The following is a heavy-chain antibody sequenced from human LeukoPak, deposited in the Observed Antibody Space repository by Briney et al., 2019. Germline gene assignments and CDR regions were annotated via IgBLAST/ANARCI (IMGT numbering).Heavy chain of an antibody. CDR3: ARLIRSWYWFDP. D-gene: IGHD6-13*01. CDR1: GGSFSGYY. CDR2: INHSGST. Sequence: SETLSLTCAVYGGSFSGYYWSWIRQPPGKGLEWIGEINHSGSTNYNPSLKSRVTISVDTSKNQFSLKLTSVTAADMAVYYCARLIRSWYWFDPWGQGTLVTVSS. J-gene: IGHJ5*02. V-gene: IGHV4-34*01.